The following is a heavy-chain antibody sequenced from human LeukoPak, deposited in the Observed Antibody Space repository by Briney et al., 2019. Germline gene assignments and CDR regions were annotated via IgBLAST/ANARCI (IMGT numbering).Heavy chain of an antibody. CDR1: GGSISSYY. Sequence: SETLSLTCTVSGGSISSYYWSWIRQPAGKGLEWIGRIYTSGSTNYNPSPKSRVTMSVDTSKNQFSLKLSSVTAADTAVYYCARYSITMVQGVIVYYYYYMDVWGKGTTVTVSS. V-gene: IGHV4-4*07. CDR2: IYTSGST. D-gene: IGHD3-10*01. J-gene: IGHJ6*03. CDR3: ARYSITMVQGVIVYYYYYMDV.